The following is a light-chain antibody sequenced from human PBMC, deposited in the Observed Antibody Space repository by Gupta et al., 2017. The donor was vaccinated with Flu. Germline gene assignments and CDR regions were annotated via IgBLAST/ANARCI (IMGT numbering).Light chain of an antibody. J-gene: IGKJ4*01. Sequence: GNRVSTTCPASQHITSWVAWYQQKPGKAPKLLFYAASTLESVVPSRFSGTGYGTDFTLTISRLQPEDFATYFCLQANSFPLTFGGGTKVEMK. V-gene: IGKV1-12*01. CDR1: QHITSW. CDR3: LQANSFPLT. CDR2: AAS.